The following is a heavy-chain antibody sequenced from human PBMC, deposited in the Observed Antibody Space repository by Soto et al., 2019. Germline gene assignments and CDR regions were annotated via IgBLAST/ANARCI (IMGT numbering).Heavy chain of an antibody. Sequence: LSLTCTVSGGSISSYYWSWIRQPPGKGLEWIGYIYYSGSTNYNPSLKSRVTISVDTSKNQFSLKLSSVTAADTAVYYCARVALITGLHYFDYWGQGTLVTVSP. V-gene: IGHV4-59*01. CDR3: ARVALITGLHYFDY. CDR2: IYYSGST. D-gene: IGHD1-20*01. J-gene: IGHJ4*02. CDR1: GGSISSYY.